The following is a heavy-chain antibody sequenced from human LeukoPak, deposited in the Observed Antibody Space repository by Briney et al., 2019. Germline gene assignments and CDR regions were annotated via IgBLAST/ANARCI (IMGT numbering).Heavy chain of an antibody. Sequence: SETLSLTCTVSGGSISSSSYYWGWIRQPPGKGLEWIGSIYYSGSTYYNPSLKSRVTISVDTSKNQFSLKLSSVTAADTAVYYCARHRAVSVAGNFYFDYWGQGTLVTVSS. CDR2: IYYSGST. CDR1: GGSISSSSYY. CDR3: ARHRAVSVAGNFYFDY. J-gene: IGHJ4*02. V-gene: IGHV4-39*01. D-gene: IGHD2/OR15-2a*01.